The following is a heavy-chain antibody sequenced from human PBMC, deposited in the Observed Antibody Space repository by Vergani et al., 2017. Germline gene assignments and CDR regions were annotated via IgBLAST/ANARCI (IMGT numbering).Heavy chain of an antibody. D-gene: IGHD1-26*01. V-gene: IGHV1-69*01. Sequence: QVQLVQSGAEVKKPGSSVKVSCKASGGTFSSYAISWVRQAPGQGLEWMGGIIPIFGTANYALKFQGRVTITADESTSTAYMELSSLRSEDTAVYYCARDPSSIVGATSEYWGQGTLVTVSS. CDR2: IIPIFGTA. J-gene: IGHJ4*02. CDR3: ARDPSSIVGATSEY. CDR1: GGTFSSYA.